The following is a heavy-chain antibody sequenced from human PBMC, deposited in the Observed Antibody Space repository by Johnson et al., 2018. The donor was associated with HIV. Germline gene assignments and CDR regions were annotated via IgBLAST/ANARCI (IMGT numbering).Heavy chain of an antibody. Sequence: QVQLVESGGNLVKPGGSLRLSCAASGFTFSDYYMSWIRQAPGKGLAWISYISSSGSTIYYADSVKGRFTISMDNAKNSQYLQMNSLRAEATAVYYCASGWGIVVSDAFDIWGQGTMVTVSS. V-gene: IGHV3-11*04. J-gene: IGHJ3*02. CDR2: ISSSGSTI. CDR3: ASGWGIVVSDAFDI. D-gene: IGHD6-19*01. CDR1: GFTFSDYY.